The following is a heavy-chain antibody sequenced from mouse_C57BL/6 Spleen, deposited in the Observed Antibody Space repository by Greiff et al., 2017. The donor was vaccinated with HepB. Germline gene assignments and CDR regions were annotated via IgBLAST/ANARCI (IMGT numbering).Heavy chain of an antibody. CDR1: GYTFTDYN. CDR2: INPNNGGT. Sequence: EVKLVDSGPELVKPGASVKIPCKASGYTFTDYNMDWVKQSHGKSLEWIGDINPNNGGTIYNQKFKGKATLTVDKSSSTAYMELRSLTSEDTAVYYCAIYYGYDGWFAYWGQGTLVTVSA. CDR3: AIYYGYDGWFAY. V-gene: IGHV1-18*01. D-gene: IGHD2-2*01. J-gene: IGHJ3*01.